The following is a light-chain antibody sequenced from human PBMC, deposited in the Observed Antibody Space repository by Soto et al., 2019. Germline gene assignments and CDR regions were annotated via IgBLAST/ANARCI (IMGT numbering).Light chain of an antibody. CDR1: QSVSSSY. CDR2: DAS. J-gene: IGKJ2*01. V-gene: IGKV3-20*01. Sequence: EIVLTQSPGTLSLSPGERATLSCRASQSVSSSYLAWYQQKSGQAPRLLIYDASSRATGIPDRFSGSGSGTDFTLTISRLEPEDFAVYYCQQYGSSPLYTFGQGTKLESK. CDR3: QQYGSSPLYT.